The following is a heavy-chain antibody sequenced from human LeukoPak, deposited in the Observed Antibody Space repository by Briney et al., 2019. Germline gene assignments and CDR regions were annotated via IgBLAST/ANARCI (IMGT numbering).Heavy chain of an antibody. J-gene: IGHJ4*02. CDR2: INHSGTT. CDR3: AIDYMTGTGNAGGY. CDR1: GGSFSGYY. Sequence: KPSETLSLTCAVYGGSFSGYYWSWIRQSPGKGLEWIGEINHSGTTVYNPSLKSRVTLSVDTSKKQFSLKLNSVTAADTAVYYCAIDYMTGTGNAGGYWGQGTLVTVSS. V-gene: IGHV4-34*01. D-gene: IGHD3/OR15-3a*01.